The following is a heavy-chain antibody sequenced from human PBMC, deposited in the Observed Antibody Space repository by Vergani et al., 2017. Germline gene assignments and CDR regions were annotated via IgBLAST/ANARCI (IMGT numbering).Heavy chain of an antibody. CDR1: RFSLSNARMG. Sequence: VTLKESGPVLVNPTETLTLTCTVSRFSLSNARMGVSWIRQPPGKALEWLAHIFSNDEKSYNTSLKSRLTISKDTSKSQVVLTMTNMDPVDTATYYCARYMVRGVIISKSYYYVMDVWGQGP. V-gene: IGHV2-26*01. CDR2: IFSNDEK. D-gene: IGHD3-10*01. J-gene: IGHJ6*02. CDR3: ARYMVRGVIISKSYYYVMDV.